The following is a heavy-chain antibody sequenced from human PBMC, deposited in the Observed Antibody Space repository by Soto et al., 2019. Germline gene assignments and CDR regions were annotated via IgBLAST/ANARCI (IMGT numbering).Heavy chain of an antibody. Sequence: ASVKVSCQASGGTFSSYAISWVRQAPGRGLEWMGGIIPIFGTANYAQKFQGRVTFTADESTSTAYMELSSLRSEDTAVYYCASDRDEQLGPYFDYWGQGTLVTVSS. D-gene: IGHD6-6*01. J-gene: IGHJ4*02. CDR1: GGTFSSYA. CDR3: ASDRDEQLGPYFDY. V-gene: IGHV1-69*01. CDR2: IIPIFGTA.